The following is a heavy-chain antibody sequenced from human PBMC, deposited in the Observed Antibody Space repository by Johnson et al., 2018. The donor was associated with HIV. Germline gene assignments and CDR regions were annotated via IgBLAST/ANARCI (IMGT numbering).Heavy chain of an antibody. CDR2: IWYDGSNK. CDR3: ARVRVGAFDI. J-gene: IGHJ3*02. Sequence: VQLVESGGGVVQPGRSLRLSCAASRFTFSSYAMHWVRQAPGKGLEWVAVIWYDGSNKYYADSVKGRFTISRDNSKNTLYLQMNSLRAEDTAVYYCARVRVGAFDIWGQGTMVTVSS. D-gene: IGHD1-26*01. CDR1: RFTFSSYA. V-gene: IGHV3-30*04.